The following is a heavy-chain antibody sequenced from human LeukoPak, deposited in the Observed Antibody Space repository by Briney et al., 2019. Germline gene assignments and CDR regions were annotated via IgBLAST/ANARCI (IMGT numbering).Heavy chain of an antibody. CDR2: IYYSGST. V-gene: IGHV4-39*01. Sequence: PSETLSLTCTVSGGSISSSSYYWGWIRQPPGKGLEWIGSIYYSGSTYYNPSLKSRVTISVDTSKNQFSLKLSSVTAADTAVYYCARQSGSSGWTLQPDYFDYWGQGTLVTVSS. CDR1: GGSISSSSYY. D-gene: IGHD6-19*01. CDR3: ARQSGSSGWTLQPDYFDY. J-gene: IGHJ4*02.